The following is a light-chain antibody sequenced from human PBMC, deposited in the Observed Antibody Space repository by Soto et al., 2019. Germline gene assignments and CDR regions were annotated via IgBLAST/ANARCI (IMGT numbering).Light chain of an antibody. CDR2: DAS. J-gene: IGKJ4*01. Sequence: EIVLTQSPATLSLSPGERATISCRASQSVSNSLAWYQQKPGQAPRLLIYDASNRATGIPARFSGSGSGTDYTLTISSREPEDFAVYYCQQRSNWPLLTFGGGTKVEIK. CDR1: QSVSNS. V-gene: IGKV3-11*01. CDR3: QQRSNWPLLT.